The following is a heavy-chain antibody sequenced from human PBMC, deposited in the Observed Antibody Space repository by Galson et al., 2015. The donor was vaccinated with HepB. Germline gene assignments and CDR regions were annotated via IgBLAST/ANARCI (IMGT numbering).Heavy chain of an antibody. CDR3: SVLMIGLTGTMFSPGNDAFDL. CDR2: IKSKINGGTS. CDR1: GFTFTNAW. D-gene: IGHD1-20*01. J-gene: IGHJ3*01. V-gene: IGHV3-15*01. Sequence: SLRLSCAASGFTFTNAWMSWVRQAPGKGLEFVGHIKSKINGGTSDYAAPVKGRFIISRDDSENTLYLQMNSLKTEDTAVYYCSVLMIGLTGTMFSPGNDAFDLWGQGTMVTVSS.